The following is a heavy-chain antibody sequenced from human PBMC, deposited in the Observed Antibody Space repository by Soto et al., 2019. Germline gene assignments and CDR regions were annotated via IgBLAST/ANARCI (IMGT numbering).Heavy chain of an antibody. J-gene: IGHJ5*02. CDR2: IYPDDSDT. V-gene: IGHV5-51*01. Sequence: GESLNISCKASGYTVTNYWIGWVRQMPGKGLEWMGIIYPDDSDTRYSPSFQGQVTISADRSITTAYLQWSSLKASDTAMYYCARHSKFISGSRFDPWGQGTLVTVSS. CDR3: ARHSKFISGSRFDP. CDR1: GYTVTNYW. D-gene: IGHD1-26*01.